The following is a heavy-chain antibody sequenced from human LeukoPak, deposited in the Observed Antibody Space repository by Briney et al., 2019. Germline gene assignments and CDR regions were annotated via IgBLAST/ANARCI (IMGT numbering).Heavy chain of an antibody. Sequence: GGSLRLSCAASGFTVSSNYMSWVRQAPGKGLEWVSYISSSGSTIYYADSVKGRFTISRDNAKNSLYLQMNSLRAEDTAVYYCARDGETVVVPAAIRYYYYMDVWGKGTTVTVSS. CDR2: ISSSGSTI. CDR1: GFTVSSNY. CDR3: ARDGETVVVPAAIRYYYYMDV. D-gene: IGHD2-2*01. V-gene: IGHV3-11*04. J-gene: IGHJ6*03.